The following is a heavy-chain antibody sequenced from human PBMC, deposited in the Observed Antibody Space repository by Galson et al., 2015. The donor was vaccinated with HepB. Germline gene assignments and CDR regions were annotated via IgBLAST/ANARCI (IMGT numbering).Heavy chain of an antibody. V-gene: IGHV6-1*01. D-gene: IGHD6-19*01. J-gene: IGHJ4*02. Sequence: CAISGDSVSRNTTAWNWIRQSPSRGLEWLGRTYYRSRWHNDYALSVKRRMTINPDTSKNQFSLQLKSVTPEDTAVYYCTRGSNSGWFDWGQGTLVTVSS. CDR2: TYYRSRWHN. CDR1: GDSVSRNTTA. CDR3: TRGSNSGWFD.